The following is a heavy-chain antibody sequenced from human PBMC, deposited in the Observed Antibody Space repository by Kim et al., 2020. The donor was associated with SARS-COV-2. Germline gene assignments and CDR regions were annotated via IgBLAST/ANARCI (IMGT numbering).Heavy chain of an antibody. D-gene: IGHD3-3*01. CDR1: GFTFSSYS. CDR2: ISSSSTI. J-gene: IGHJ2*01. V-gene: IGHV3-48*02. Sequence: GGSLRLSCAASGFTFSSYSMNWVRQAPGKGLEWVSYISSSSTIYYADSVKGRFTISRDNAKNSLYLQMNSLRDEDTAVYYCAREGDGFGVATIYWYFDLWGRGTLVTVSS. CDR3: AREGDGFGVATIYWYFDL.